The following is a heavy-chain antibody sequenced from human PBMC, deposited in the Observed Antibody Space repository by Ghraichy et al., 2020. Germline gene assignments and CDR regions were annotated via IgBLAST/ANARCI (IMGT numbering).Heavy chain of an antibody. CDR1: GGSFSGYY. Sequence: SETPSLTCAVYGGSFSGYYWSWIRQPPGKGLEWIGEINHSGSTNYNPSLKSRVTISVDTSKNQFSLKLSSVTAADTAVYYCARGEDGGNSGWFDPWGQGTLVTVSS. CDR2: INHSGST. D-gene: IGHD4-23*01. J-gene: IGHJ5*02. CDR3: ARGEDGGNSGWFDP. V-gene: IGHV4-34*01.